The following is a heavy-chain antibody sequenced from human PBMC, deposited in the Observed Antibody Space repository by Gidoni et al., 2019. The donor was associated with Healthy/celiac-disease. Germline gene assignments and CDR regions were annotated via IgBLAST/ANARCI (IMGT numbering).Heavy chain of an antibody. CDR3: AADTGYYYGSGSYYYMDV. Sequence: QMQLVQSGPEVKKPGTSVKVSCKASGFTFTSSAMQWVRQARGQRLEWIGWIVVGSGNTNYAQKFQERVTITRDMSTSTAYMERSSLRSEDTAVYYCAADTGYYYGSGSYYYMDVWGKGTTVTVSS. J-gene: IGHJ6*03. CDR2: IVVGSGNT. V-gene: IGHV1-58*02. D-gene: IGHD3-10*01. CDR1: GFTFTSSA.